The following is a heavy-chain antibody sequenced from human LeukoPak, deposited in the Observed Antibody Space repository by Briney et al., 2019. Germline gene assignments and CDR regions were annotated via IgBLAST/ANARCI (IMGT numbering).Heavy chain of an antibody. CDR2: INPNSGGT. CDR3: ARDMGYYDSSGYY. CDR1: GYTFTGYY. J-gene: IGHJ4*02. V-gene: IGHV1-2*02. Sequence: ASVKASCKASGYTFTGYYMHWVRQAPGQGLEWMGWINPNSGGTNYAQKFQGRVTMTRDTSISTAYMELSRLRSDDTAVYYCARDMGYYDSSGYYWGQGTLVTVSS. D-gene: IGHD3-22*01.